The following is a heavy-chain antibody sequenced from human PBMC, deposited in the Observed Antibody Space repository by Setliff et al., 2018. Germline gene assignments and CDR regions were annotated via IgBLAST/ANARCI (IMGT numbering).Heavy chain of an antibody. CDR1: GFTLSNAW. J-gene: IGHJ4*02. CDR3: ATGLGQYFDY. CDR2: IRSKTDGGTT. Sequence: GGSLRLFCTSSGFTLSNAWMSWVRQAPGRGLEWVGRIRSKTDGGTTDYAESVKGRFTVSRDDSKNLVFLQMNSLKTEDTAVYYCATGLGQYFDYWGQGSLVTVS. V-gene: IGHV3-15*01. D-gene: IGHD3-9*01.